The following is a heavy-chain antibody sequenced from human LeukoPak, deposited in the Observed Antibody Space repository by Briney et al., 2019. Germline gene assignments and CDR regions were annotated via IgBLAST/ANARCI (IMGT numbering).Heavy chain of an antibody. CDR2: ITPNIGVT. Sequence: ASLKLSCNASGYTFTGYYMHWVRQAPVQGLEWLGLITPNIGVTNYAQKFQGSVTMTRDTSTSPAYMNQSRLRSDDTAVYYCARGGVVPAAMHWFEPWGQGTLVNVSS. V-gene: IGHV1-2*02. J-gene: IGHJ5*02. CDR1: GYTFTGYY. CDR3: ARGGVVPAAMHWFEP. D-gene: IGHD2-2*01.